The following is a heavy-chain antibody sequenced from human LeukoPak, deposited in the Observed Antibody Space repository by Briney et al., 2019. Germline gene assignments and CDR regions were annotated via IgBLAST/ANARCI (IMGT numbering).Heavy chain of an antibody. CDR1: GYSFTSHW. Sequence: GESLKISCRGSGYSFTSHWIAWVRQMPGKGLEWMGIIYPGDSDSRYSPSFQGQVTISVDKSINTAYLQWSRLKASDTAMYYCAKLGELETLDPWGQGTLVTVSS. J-gene: IGHJ5*02. D-gene: IGHD3-10*01. CDR2: IYPGDSDS. V-gene: IGHV5-51*01. CDR3: AKLGELETLDP.